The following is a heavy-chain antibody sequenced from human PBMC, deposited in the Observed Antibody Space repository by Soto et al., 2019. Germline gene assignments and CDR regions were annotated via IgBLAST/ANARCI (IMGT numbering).Heavy chain of an antibody. CDR1: GYTFTSYY. CDR2: INPSGGST. J-gene: IGHJ3*02. V-gene: IGHV1-46*01. CDR3: ARTDIVATIKNAFDI. D-gene: IGHD5-12*01. Sequence: ASVKVSCKASGYTFTSYYMHWVRQAPGQGLEWMGIINPSGGSTNYAQKLQGRVTMTTDTSTSTAYMELRSLRSDDTAVYYCARTDIVATIKNAFDIWGQGAMVTVSS.